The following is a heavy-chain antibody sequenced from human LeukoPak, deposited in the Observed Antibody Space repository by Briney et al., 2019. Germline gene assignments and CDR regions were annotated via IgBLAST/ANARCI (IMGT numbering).Heavy chain of an antibody. CDR3: ARGGSIAAAGIAFGI. CDR1: GVTFDDYG. CDR2: INWNGGST. V-gene: IGHV3-20*04. J-gene: IGHJ3*02. D-gene: IGHD6-13*01. Sequence: GGSLRLSCAASGVTFDDYGMSWVRQAPGKGLEWVSGINWNGGSTGYADSVKGRFTISRDNAKNSLYLQMNSLRAEDTAVYYCARGGSIAAAGIAFGIWGQGTMVTVSS.